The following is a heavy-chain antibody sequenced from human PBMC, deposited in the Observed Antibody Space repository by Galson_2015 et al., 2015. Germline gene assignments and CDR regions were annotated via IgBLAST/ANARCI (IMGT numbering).Heavy chain of an antibody. Sequence: SVQVPCKASGGTFGRYAISWGRQARGQGLGWMGGVIPVFGTAKYAQKFQGRVPITADESSSTAYMELRRLRSEDTAVYYCAGPLNDYGGYAACDIWCQGTMVAVSS. D-gene: IGHD4-17*01. CDR1: GGTFGRYA. CDR3: AGPLNDYGGYAACDI. CDR2: VIPVFGTA. V-gene: IGHV1-69*13. J-gene: IGHJ3*02.